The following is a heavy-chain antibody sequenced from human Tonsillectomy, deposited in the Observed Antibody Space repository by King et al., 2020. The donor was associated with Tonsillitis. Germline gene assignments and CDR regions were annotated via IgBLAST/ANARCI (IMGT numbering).Heavy chain of an antibody. V-gene: IGHV5-51*01. CDR3: ARRGDGYNYAFDV. J-gene: IGHJ3*01. CDR2: INPGDSET. Sequence: QLVQSGAEVKKPGESLKISCKGSGYTFTRNWIGWVRQMPGKGLEWMGIINPGDSETRYSPSFQGQVTISADKSIRTAYLQWGSLKASDTAMYYCARRGDGYNYAFDVWGQGTMVTVSS. D-gene: IGHD5-24*01. CDR1: GYTFTRNW.